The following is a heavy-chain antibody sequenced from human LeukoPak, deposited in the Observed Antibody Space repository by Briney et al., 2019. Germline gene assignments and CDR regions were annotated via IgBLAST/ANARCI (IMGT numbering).Heavy chain of an antibody. V-gene: IGHV3-30*18. CDR1: GFSFTTYG. D-gene: IGHD3-10*01. Sequence: GGSLRLSCSASGFSFTTYGMHWVRQAPGKGLEWVAFISYDGGKRYFADSVKGRFSISRDNSASALFLDMDSLRTEDTAVYCCAKGLRWFGNFYFNFFDHWGQGILVTVSS. J-gene: IGHJ4*02. CDR3: AKGLRWFGNFYFNFFDH. CDR2: ISYDGGKR.